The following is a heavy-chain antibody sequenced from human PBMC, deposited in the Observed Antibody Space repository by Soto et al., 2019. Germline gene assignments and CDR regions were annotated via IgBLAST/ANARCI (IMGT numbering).Heavy chain of an antibody. CDR1: GYTFTSYD. CDR3: AHGSSWYENAFDI. J-gene: IGHJ3*02. Sequence: GASVKVSCKASGYTFTSYDINWVRQATGQGLEWMGWMNPNSGNTGYAQKFQGRVTMTRNTSISTAYMELSSLRSEDTAVYYSAHGSSWYENAFDIWGQGTMVTVSS. D-gene: IGHD6-13*01. V-gene: IGHV1-8*01. CDR2: MNPNSGNT.